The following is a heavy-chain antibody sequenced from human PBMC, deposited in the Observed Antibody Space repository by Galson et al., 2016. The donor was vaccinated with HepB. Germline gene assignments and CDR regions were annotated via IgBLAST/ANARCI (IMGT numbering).Heavy chain of an antibody. CDR1: GYTFTAYT. V-gene: IGHV1-3*01. D-gene: IGHD4-11*01. CDR3: ARGPHDYTELLDALDV. Sequence: SVKVSCKASGYTFTAYTLHWVRQAPGQRLEWMGWINPGYGDTKSSQNFQGRVTFTRDTSASTVYQELRSLRYEDTALYYCARGPHDYTELLDALDVWGHGTMVTVS. CDR2: INPGYGDT. J-gene: IGHJ3*01.